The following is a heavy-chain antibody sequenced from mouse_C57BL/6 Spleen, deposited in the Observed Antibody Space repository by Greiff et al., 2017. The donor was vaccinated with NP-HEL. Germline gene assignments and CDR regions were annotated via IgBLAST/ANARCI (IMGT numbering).Heavy chain of an antibody. CDR2: IDPETGGT. J-gene: IGHJ1*03. D-gene: IGHD2-2*01. CDR3: TRWGVTTGYFDV. Sequence: VQLQQSGAELVRPGASVTLSCKASGYTFTDYEMHWVKQTPVHGLEWIGAIDPETGGTAYNQKFKGKAILTADKSSSTAYMELRSLTSEDSAVYYCTRWGVTTGYFDVWGTGTTVTVSS. CDR1: GYTFTDYE. V-gene: IGHV1-15*01.